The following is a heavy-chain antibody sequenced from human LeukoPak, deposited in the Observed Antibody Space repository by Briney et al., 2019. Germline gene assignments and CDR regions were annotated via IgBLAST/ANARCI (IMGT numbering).Heavy chain of an antibody. CDR3: ARGRVIVVVPAYWFDP. J-gene: IGHJ5*02. V-gene: IGHV3-21*01. CDR1: GFTFSSYS. Sequence: PGGSLRLSCAASGFTFSSYSMNWVRQAPGKGLEWVSSISSSSSYIYYADSVKGRFTISRDNAKNSLYLQMNSLRAEDTAVYYCARGRVIVVVPAYWFDPWGQGTLVTVSS. D-gene: IGHD2-2*01. CDR2: ISSSSSYI.